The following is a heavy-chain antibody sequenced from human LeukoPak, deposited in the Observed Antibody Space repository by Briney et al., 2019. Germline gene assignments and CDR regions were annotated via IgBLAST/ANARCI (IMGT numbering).Heavy chain of an antibody. J-gene: IGHJ4*02. CDR3: ARLLGAAKTDYFDS. CDR1: GGSISSGDYY. V-gene: IGHV4-39*02. CDR2: VYSSGGI. Sequence: SETLSLTCTVSGGSISSGDYYWAWKRQPPGKELQWIGSVYSSGGISITPSPTTPAPISRDTSKSHFSLRLTSVTAAYTVCSFCARLLGAAKTDYFDSSGQGTLVSASS. D-gene: IGHD6-13*01.